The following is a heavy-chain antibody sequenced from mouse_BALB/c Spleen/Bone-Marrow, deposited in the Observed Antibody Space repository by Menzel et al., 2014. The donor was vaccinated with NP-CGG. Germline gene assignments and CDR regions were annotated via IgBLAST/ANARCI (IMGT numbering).Heavy chain of an antibody. Sequence: QVQLKDSGAELARPGASVKLSCKASDYTFTDYYINWVKQRTGQGLEWIGEIYPESGDAFYNENFKGKATLTADTSSSTAYMQLSSLTSDDSAVYFCAKGSFDYWGQGTTLTVSS. CDR3: AKGSFDY. D-gene: IGHD1-1*01. CDR2: IYPESGDA. CDR1: DYTFTDYY. J-gene: IGHJ2*01. V-gene: IGHV1-77*01.